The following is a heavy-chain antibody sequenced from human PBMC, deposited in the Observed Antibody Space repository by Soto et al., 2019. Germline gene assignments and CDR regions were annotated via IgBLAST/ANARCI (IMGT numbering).Heavy chain of an antibody. V-gene: IGHV4-39*01. CDR2: IYYSGST. D-gene: IGHD2-15*01. CDR3: ATGYCSGGSCYPRVGWFDP. J-gene: IGHJ5*02. CDR1: GGSISSSSYY. Sequence: SETLSLTCTVSGGSISSSSYYWGWIRQPPGKGLEWIGSIYYSGSTYYNPSLKSRVTISVDTSKNQFSLKLSSVTAADTAVYYCATGYCSGGSCYPRVGWFDPWGQGTLVTVSS.